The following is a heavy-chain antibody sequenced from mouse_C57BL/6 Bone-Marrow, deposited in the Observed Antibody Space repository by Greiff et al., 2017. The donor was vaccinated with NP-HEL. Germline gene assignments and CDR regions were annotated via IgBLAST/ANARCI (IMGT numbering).Heavy chain of an antibody. CDR2: IYPRSGNT. Sequence: QVQLQQSGAELARPGASVKLSCKASGYTFTSYGISWVKQRTGQGLEWIGEIYPRSGNTYYNEKFKGKATLTADKSSSTAYMELRSLTSEDSAVYFCATQVYYAMDYWGQGTSVTVSS. CDR1: GYTFTSYG. V-gene: IGHV1-81*01. D-gene: IGHD3-2*02. J-gene: IGHJ4*01. CDR3: ATQVYYAMDY.